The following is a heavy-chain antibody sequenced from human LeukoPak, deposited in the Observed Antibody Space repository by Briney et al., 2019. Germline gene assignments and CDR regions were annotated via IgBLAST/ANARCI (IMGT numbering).Heavy chain of an antibody. CDR3: ARSLYDFWSGYFRSYYGMDV. V-gene: IGHV1-46*01. CDR1: GYTFTSYY. CDR2: INPSGGST. Sequence: GASVKVSCTASGYTFTSYYMHWVRQAPGQGLEWMGIINPSGGSTSYAQKFQGRVTMTRNTSISTAYMELSSLRSEDTAVYYCARSLYDFWSGYFRSYYGMDVWGQGTTVTVSS. J-gene: IGHJ6*02. D-gene: IGHD3-3*01.